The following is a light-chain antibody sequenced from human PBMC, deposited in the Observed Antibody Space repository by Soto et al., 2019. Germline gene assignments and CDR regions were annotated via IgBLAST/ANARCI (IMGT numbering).Light chain of an antibody. CDR3: QHYGTSPPVT. Sequence: EIVLTQSPGTLSLSPGERATLSCRASQSVSSSYLAWYQQKPGQAPRLLIYGASSRATGIPDRFSGSGSGTDFTLTISRLEPDDFAVYHCQHYGTSPPVTFGQGTWLEIK. CDR2: GAS. CDR1: QSVSSSY. V-gene: IGKV3-20*01. J-gene: IGKJ5*01.